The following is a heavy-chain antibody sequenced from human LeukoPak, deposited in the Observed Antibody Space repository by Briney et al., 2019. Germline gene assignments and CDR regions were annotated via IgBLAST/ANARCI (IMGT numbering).Heavy chain of an antibody. CDR3: ARANPLYCSSTTCLFDY. CDR2: INPNSGGT. Sequence: GASVKVSCKASGYTFTGYYMHWVQQAPGQGFEWMGWINPNSGGTNYAQKFQGRVTMTRDTSISTAHMELSRLRFDDTAVYYCARANPLYCSSTTCLFDYWGQGTLVTVSS. D-gene: IGHD2-2*01. CDR1: GYTFTGYY. J-gene: IGHJ4*02. V-gene: IGHV1-2*02.